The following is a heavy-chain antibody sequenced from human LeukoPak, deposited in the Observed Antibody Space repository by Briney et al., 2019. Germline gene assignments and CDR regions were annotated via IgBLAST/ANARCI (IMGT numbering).Heavy chain of an antibody. J-gene: IGHJ3*01. D-gene: IGHD3-22*01. Sequence: ASVKVSCKASGYTFTSYYMHWVRQAPGQGLEWMGIINPSGGSTSYAQKFQGRVTTTRDTSTSTVYMELSSLRSEDTAVYYCANSWYYLDSSGLPKSDAFDHWGQGTLVTVSS. V-gene: IGHV1-46*01. CDR2: INPSGGST. CDR1: GYTFTSYY. CDR3: ANSWYYLDSSGLPKSDAFDH.